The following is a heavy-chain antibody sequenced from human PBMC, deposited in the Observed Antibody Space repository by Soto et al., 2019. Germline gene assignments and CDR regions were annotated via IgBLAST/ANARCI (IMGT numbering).Heavy chain of an antibody. Sequence: QVQLVESGGGVVQPGRSLRLSCAASGFTFGSYAMHWVRQATGKGLEWVAVISYDGSNKYYADSVKGRFTISRDNSKNTLYLQMNSLRAEDTAVYYCARADIVVVTKILSAFDIWGQGTMVTVSS. D-gene: IGHD2-21*02. CDR3: ARADIVVVTKILSAFDI. J-gene: IGHJ3*02. CDR1: GFTFGSYA. V-gene: IGHV3-30-3*01. CDR2: ISYDGSNK.